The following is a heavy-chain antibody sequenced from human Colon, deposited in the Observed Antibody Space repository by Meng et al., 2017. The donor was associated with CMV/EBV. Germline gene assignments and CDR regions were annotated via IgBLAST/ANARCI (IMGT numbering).Heavy chain of an antibody. D-gene: IGHD2-15*01. CDR1: GFAVGGEY. CDR2: MYTADST. J-gene: IGHJ4*02. CDR3: VTKTAKYCSSGPCPGYFDN. Sequence: GGSLRLSCAASGFAVGGEYMAWVRQAPGKGLEWVSIMYTADSTFYADSVRGRFTISRDNSRNTLFLEMNSLRNGDTAVYYCVTKTAKYCSSGPCPGYFDNWGQGTQVTVSS. V-gene: IGHV3-53*05.